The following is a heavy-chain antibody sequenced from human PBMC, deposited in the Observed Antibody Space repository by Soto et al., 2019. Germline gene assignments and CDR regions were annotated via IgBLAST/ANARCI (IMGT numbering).Heavy chain of an antibody. CDR3: ASADSSGWYTDY. CDR2: ISAYNGNT. V-gene: IGHV1-18*01. Sequence: QVQLVQSGAEVKKPGASVKVSCKASGYTFTSYGITWVRQAPGQGLEWMGWISAYNGNTNYAQKLQGRVTMTTDTSTSTAYMALRRLRSDVTAVYYCASADSSGWYTDYWGQGTLVTVSS. CDR1: GYTFTSYG. J-gene: IGHJ4*02. D-gene: IGHD6-19*01.